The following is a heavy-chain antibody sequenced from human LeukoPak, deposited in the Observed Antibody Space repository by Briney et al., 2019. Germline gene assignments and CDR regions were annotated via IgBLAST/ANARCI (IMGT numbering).Heavy chain of an antibody. CDR2: VSGNGITT. Sequence: GSLRLSCAASGFTFSNYAMNWVRQVAGKVLEWVSTVSGNGITTYYPDSVKGRFTISRDNSKNTLLLQMNTLRAEDTAVYYCANRAETLYFYYWGQGSLVTVSS. CDR1: GFTFSNYA. D-gene: IGHD2/OR15-2a*01. CDR3: ANRAETLYFYY. V-gene: IGHV3-23*01. J-gene: IGHJ4*02.